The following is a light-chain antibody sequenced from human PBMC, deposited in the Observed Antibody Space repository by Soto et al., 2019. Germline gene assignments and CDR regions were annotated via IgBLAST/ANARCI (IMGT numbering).Light chain of an antibody. CDR3: QQYNNWPPTWT. CDR1: QSVSTD. J-gene: IGKJ1*01. Sequence: EVLLTQSPATLSLSPGDRATLSCRASQSVSTDIAWYQQTPGQAPRLLIYGASTRATGIPARFSGSGSGTEFTLTISSLQSEDFAVYYCQQYNNWPPTWTFGQGTKVDIK. V-gene: IGKV3-15*01. CDR2: GAS.